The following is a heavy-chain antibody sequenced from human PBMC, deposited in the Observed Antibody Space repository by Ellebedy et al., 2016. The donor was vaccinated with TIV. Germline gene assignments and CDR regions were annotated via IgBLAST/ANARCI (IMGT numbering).Heavy chain of an antibody. CDR3: ARDGDRIAAAGSLSVRGPVYYYYMDV. CDR2: ISAYNGNT. V-gene: IGHV1-18*04. J-gene: IGHJ6*03. D-gene: IGHD6-13*01. CDR1: GYTFTGYY. Sequence: ASVKVSCXASGYTFTGYYMHWVRQAPGQGLEWMGWISAYNGNTNYAQKLQGRVTMTTDTSTSTAYMELRSLRSDDTAVYYCARDGDRIAAAGSLSVRGPVYYYYMDVWGKGTTVTVSS.